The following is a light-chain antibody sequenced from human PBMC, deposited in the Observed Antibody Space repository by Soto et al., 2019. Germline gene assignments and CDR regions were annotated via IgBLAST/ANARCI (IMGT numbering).Light chain of an antibody. CDR3: QQYDYSPCS. V-gene: IGKV3-20*01. CDR2: VAS. Sequence: EIVLTQSPGIVSLSPGDRATLSCRASESLINNYLAWYQQKPGQAPRLLIFVASTRATGIPDRFRGSGSGTDFTLTISRLETEDFAVYHCQQYDYSPCSFGQGTKLQI. J-gene: IGKJ2*04. CDR1: ESLINNY.